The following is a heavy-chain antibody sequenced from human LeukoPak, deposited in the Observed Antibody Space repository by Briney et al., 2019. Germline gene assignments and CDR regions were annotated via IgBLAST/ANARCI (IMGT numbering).Heavy chain of an antibody. CDR1: GFTFSSYS. D-gene: IGHD6-13*01. CDR2: ISSSSSTI. CDR3: ARVRIAAAGSDAFDI. J-gene: IGHJ3*02. Sequence: GGSLRLSCAASGFTFSSYSMIWVRQAPGKGLEWVSYISSSSSTIYYADSVKGRFTISRDNARNSLYLQMNSLRAEDTAVYYCARVRIAAAGSDAFDIWGQGTMVTVSS. V-gene: IGHV3-48*01.